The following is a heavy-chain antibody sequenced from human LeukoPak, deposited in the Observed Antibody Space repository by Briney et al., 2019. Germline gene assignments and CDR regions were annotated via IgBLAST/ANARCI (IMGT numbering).Heavy chain of an antibody. D-gene: IGHD3-3*01. CDR1: GGSISSGNYY. V-gene: IGHV4-61*09. J-gene: IGHJ4*02. CDR2: IYTSGST. CDR3: AREGYDSL. Sequence: PWETLSLTCTVSGGSISSGNYYWSWIRQHAGKGLEWIGHIYTSGSTNYNPSLKSRVTISVDTSKNQFSLKLSSVTAADTAVYYCAREGYDSLWGQGTLVTVSS.